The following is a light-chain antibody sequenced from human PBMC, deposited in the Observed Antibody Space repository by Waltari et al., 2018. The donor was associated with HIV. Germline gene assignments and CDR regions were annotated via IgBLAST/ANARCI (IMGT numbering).Light chain of an antibody. V-gene: IGLV1-44*01. CDR2: SNK. CDR3: AAWDDSLNAWV. CDR1: SSKIGSNI. J-gene: IGLJ3*02. Sequence: QSVLTQPPSASGTPGQRVSISCSGSSSKIGSNIVNWYQQLPGTAPKLLIYSNKQRPSGVPYRFSGSKSGTSASLAISGLQSEDEADYYCAAWDDSLNAWVFGGGTKLTVL.